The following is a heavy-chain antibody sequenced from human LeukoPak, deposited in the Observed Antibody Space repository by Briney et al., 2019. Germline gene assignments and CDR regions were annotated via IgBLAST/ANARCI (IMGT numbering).Heavy chain of an antibody. V-gene: IGHV3-30-3*01. D-gene: IGHD4-17*01. Sequence: GRSLRLSCAASGFTFSSYAMHWVRQAPGKGLEWVAVISYDGSNKYYADSVKGRFTISRDNSKNTLYLQMNSLRAEDTAVYYCARPLHTVTWGCMDAWGQGTTVTVSS. J-gene: IGHJ6*02. CDR3: ARPLHTVTWGCMDA. CDR2: ISYDGSNK. CDR1: GFTFSSYA.